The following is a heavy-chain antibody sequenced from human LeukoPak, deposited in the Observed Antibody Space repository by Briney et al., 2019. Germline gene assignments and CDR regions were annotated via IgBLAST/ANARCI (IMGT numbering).Heavy chain of an antibody. Sequence: ASVKVSCKASGGTFTGYYMHWVRQAPGQGLEWMGWINPNSGGTNYAQKFQGRVTMTRDTSISTAYMELSRLRSDDTAVYYCALDRGITMVRGLTDYWGQGTLVTVSS. D-gene: IGHD3-10*01. J-gene: IGHJ4*02. CDR3: ALDRGITMVRGLTDY. CDR1: GGTFTGYY. V-gene: IGHV1-2*02. CDR2: INPNSGGT.